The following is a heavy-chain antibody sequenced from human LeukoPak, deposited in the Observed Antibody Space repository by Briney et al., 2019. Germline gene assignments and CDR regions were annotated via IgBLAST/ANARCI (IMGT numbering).Heavy chain of an antibody. CDR3: AREEWYWHYFDY. CDR1: GFTATRNY. J-gene: IGHJ4*02. V-gene: IGHV3-53*01. Sequence: PGGSLRLSCAASGFTATRNYMSWVRQAPGKGLEWVSIIYSGGNTYYADSVKGRFTISRDNSKNTLYLQMNSLRAEDTAVYYCAREEWYWHYFDYWGQGTLVTVSS. CDR2: IYSGGNT. D-gene: IGHD3-3*01.